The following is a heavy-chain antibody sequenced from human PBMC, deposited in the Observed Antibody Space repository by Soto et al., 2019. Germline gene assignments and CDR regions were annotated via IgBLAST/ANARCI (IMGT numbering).Heavy chain of an antibody. V-gene: IGHV4-39*01. CDR1: GGSVSSSSYY. J-gene: IGHJ4*02. Sequence: QLQLQESGPGLVKLSETLSLTCTVSGGSVSSSSYYWGWVRQPPGKGLEWIGSVYYSGSTYYNPSLESRVTISVDKSKNRFSLKLMSLSAADTAVYYCGRLEGLATISYYFDYWGQGALVTVSS. CDR2: VYYSGST. CDR3: GRLEGLATISYYFDY. D-gene: IGHD3-9*01.